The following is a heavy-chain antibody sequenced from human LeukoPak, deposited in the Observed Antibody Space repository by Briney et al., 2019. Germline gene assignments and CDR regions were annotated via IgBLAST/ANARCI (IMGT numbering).Heavy chain of an antibody. J-gene: IGHJ4*02. CDR1: GYTLTNYG. CDR2: ISAYNGNT. V-gene: IGHV1-18*01. D-gene: IGHD5-18*01. Sequence: GASVNVSCKASGYTLTNYGISWVRQAPGQGLEWMGWISAYNGNTNYAQKFQGRITMTTETSTSTAYMELRGLRSDDTAVYFCARGDTALESDYWGQGTLVTVSS. CDR3: ARGDTALESDY.